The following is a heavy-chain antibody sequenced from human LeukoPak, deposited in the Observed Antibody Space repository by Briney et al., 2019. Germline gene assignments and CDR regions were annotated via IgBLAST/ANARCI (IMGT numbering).Heavy chain of an antibody. V-gene: IGHV1-18*04. D-gene: IGHD1-1*01. J-gene: IGHJ4*02. Sequence: ASVKVSCKTSGYISTNYDVSWVPQAPGQGLEWMGWISPYNGDTKYAQKFQDRVTMTTDTSTTTTFMELRSLRSDDTAVYYCTRATGGLSDYWGQGTLVTVSS. CDR1: GYISTNYD. CDR3: TRATGGLSDY. CDR2: ISPYNGDT.